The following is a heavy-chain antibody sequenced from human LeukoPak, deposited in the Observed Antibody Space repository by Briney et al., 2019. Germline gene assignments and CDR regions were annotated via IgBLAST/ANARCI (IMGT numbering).Heavy chain of an antibody. V-gene: IGHV4-34*01. CDR2: INHSGST. Sequence: SETLSLTCAVYGGSFSGYYWSWIRQPPGKGLEWIGEINHSGSTNYNPSLKSRVTISVDTSKNQFSLKLSSVTAADTAVYYCARGRRQWLVLGNFDSWGQGTLVTVSS. CDR3: ARGRRQWLVLGNFDS. D-gene: IGHD6-19*01. J-gene: IGHJ4*02. CDR1: GGSFSGYY.